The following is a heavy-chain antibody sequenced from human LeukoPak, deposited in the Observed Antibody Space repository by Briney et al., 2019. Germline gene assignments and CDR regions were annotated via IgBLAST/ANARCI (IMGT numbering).Heavy chain of an antibody. CDR2: IYYSGST. CDR1: GGSISSSSYY. CDR3: ARDSPTGIGGFDY. Sequence: SETLSLTCTVSGGSISSSSYYWGWIRQPPGKGLEWIGSIYYSGSTYYNPSLKSRVAISVDTSKNQFSLKLSSVTAADTAVYYCARDSPTGIGGFDYWGQGTLVTVSS. J-gene: IGHJ4*02. D-gene: IGHD2-15*01. V-gene: IGHV4-39*07.